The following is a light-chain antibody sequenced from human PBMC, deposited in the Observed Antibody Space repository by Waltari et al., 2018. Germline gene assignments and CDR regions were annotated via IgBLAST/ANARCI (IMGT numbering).Light chain of an antibody. CDR2: DAS. CDR1: QTIIYW. V-gene: IGKV1-5*01. CDR3: QQYNSYSWT. J-gene: IGKJ1*01. Sequence: DIKMTQSPSTLSASVGDSVTITCRANQTIIYWLAWYQQKPGKAPRLLIYDASILESGVPSRFSGSASGTEFTLSINSLQPDDFACYYCQQYNSYSWTFGQGTKVEIK.